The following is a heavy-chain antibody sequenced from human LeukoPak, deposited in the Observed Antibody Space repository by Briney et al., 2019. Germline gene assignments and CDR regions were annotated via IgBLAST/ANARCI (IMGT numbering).Heavy chain of an antibody. D-gene: IGHD2-15*01. J-gene: IGHJ6*02. CDR2: ISAYNGNT. CDR1: GYTFTSYG. CDR3: ARDVVGPPASMDV. V-gene: IGHV1-18*01. Sequence: ASVKVSCKASGYTFTSYGISWVRQAPGQGLEWMGWISAYNGNTNYAQKLQGRFTMTTDTATSTAYMELRSLRSDDTAVYYCARDVVGPPASMDVWGQGTTVTVSS.